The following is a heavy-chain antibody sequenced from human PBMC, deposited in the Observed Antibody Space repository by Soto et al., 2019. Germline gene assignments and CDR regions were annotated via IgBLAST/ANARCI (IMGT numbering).Heavy chain of an antibody. Sequence: TLSLTCTVSGGSISSYYWSWIRQPPGKGLEWIGYIYHSGSPTYSPSLRGRATISVDKSNNQFSLKLSSVTAADTAVYYCARAPTWTNNWFDPWGQGTLVTSPQ. CDR2: IYHSGSP. J-gene: IGHJ5*02. CDR1: GGSISSYY. CDR3: ARAPTWTNNWFDP. D-gene: IGHD3-3*01. V-gene: IGHV4-59*08.